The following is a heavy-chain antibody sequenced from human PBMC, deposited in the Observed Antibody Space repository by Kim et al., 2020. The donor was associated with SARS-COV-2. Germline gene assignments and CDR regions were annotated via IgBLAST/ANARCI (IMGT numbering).Heavy chain of an antibody. CDR1: GFTFSSYA. Sequence: GGSLRLSCAASGFTFSSYAMHWVRQAPGKGLEWVAVISYDGSNKYYADSVKGRFTISRDNSKNTLYLQMNSLRAEDTAVYYCAKSSGSYYNPPYYYYYGMDVWGQGTTVTVSS. CDR3: AKSSGSYYNPPYYYYYGMDV. D-gene: IGHD3-10*01. CDR2: ISYDGSNK. V-gene: IGHV3-30*04. J-gene: IGHJ6*02.